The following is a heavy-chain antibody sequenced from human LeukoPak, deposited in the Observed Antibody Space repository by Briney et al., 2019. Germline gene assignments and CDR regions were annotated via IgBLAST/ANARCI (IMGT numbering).Heavy chain of an antibody. Sequence: SETLSLTCTVSGASISSYYWSWIRQPPGKGLEWIGYIYYSGSTNYNPSLKSRVTISVDTSKNQFSLKLSSVTAADTAVYYCARKVVVAAHNWFDPWGQGTLVTVSS. CDR1: GASISSYY. V-gene: IGHV4-59*01. CDR2: IYYSGST. J-gene: IGHJ5*02. CDR3: ARKVVVAAHNWFDP. D-gene: IGHD2-15*01.